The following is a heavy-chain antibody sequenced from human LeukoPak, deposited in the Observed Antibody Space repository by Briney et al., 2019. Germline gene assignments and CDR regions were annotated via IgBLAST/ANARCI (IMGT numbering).Heavy chain of an antibody. Sequence: PGGSLRLSCAASGFTFSTYAMSWVRQAPGKGLEWVSGISDSGGSTYYADSVKGRFTISRDNSKNTLYLEMNSLRAEDTAVYYCAKDAVDYGDYFDYWGQGTLVTVSS. V-gene: IGHV3-23*01. D-gene: IGHD4-17*01. CDR2: ISDSGGST. CDR3: AKDAVDYGDYFDY. CDR1: GFTFSTYA. J-gene: IGHJ4*02.